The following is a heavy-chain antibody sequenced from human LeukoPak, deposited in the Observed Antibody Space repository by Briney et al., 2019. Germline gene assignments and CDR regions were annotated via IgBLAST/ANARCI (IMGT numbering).Heavy chain of an antibody. CDR1: GFAVSGNY. D-gene: IGHD5-24*01. CDR2: ISYDGSNK. V-gene: IGHV3-30*03. J-gene: IGHJ4*02. Sequence: GGSLRLSCAASGFAVSGNYMSWVRQAPGKGLEWVAVISYDGSNKYYADSVKGRFTISRDNSKNTLYLQMNSLRAEDTAVYYCARDGYNYFDYWGQGTLVTVSS. CDR3: ARDGYNYFDY.